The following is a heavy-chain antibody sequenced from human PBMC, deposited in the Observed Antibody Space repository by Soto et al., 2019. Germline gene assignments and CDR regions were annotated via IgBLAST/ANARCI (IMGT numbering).Heavy chain of an antibody. CDR2: ISYDGSNK. V-gene: IGHV3-30*18. J-gene: IGHJ4*02. CDR3: AKDGTDYYDSSGYSADYFDY. D-gene: IGHD3-22*01. CDR1: GFTFSSYG. Sequence: QVQLVESGGGVVQPGRSLRLSCAASGFTFSSYGMHWVRQAPGKGLEWVAVISYDGSNKYYADSVKGRFTISRDNSKNTLYLQMNSLRAEDTAVYYCAKDGTDYYDSSGYSADYFDYWGQGTLVTVSS.